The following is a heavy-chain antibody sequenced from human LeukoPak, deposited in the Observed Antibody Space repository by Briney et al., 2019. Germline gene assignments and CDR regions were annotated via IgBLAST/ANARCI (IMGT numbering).Heavy chain of an antibody. Sequence: SQTLSLTCTVSGGSISSGSYYWSWIRQPAGKGLEWIGLIYTSGSTNYNPSLKSRVTISVDTSKNQFSLKLSSVTAADTAVYYCARGSTTKLRFLEWSVTSNKYYFDYWGQGTLVTVSS. V-gene: IGHV4-61*02. CDR2: IYTSGST. D-gene: IGHD3-3*01. CDR1: GGSISSGSYY. J-gene: IGHJ4*02. CDR3: ARGSTTKLRFLEWSVTSNKYYFDY.